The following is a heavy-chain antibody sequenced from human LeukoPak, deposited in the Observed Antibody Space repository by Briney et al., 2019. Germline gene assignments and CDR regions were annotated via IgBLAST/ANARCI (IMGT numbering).Heavy chain of an antibody. CDR3: ARVPAATYYYDSSGYYYFDY. CDR1: GGSISIYY. J-gene: IGHJ4*02. Sequence: PETLSLTCTVSGGSISIYYCSWIRQPAGKGREWNGRIYTSGSTNYNPSLKSRVTISVDTSQNQFSLKLSSVTAADTAVYDCARVPAATYYYDSSGYYYFDYWGQGTLVTVSS. D-gene: IGHD3-22*01. V-gene: IGHV4-4*07. CDR2: IYTSGST.